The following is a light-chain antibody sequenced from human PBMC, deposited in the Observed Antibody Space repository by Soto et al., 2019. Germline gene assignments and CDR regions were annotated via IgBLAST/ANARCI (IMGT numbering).Light chain of an antibody. Sequence: EIVLTQSPGTLSLSPGERATLSCRASQSVSSSFLAWYQQKPGQAPRLLIYGASSRLTGIPDRFSGSGSGTDFTLTISRLEPEDVAVYYCQQYGSSPLTFGGGTKVEIK. V-gene: IGKV3-20*01. CDR2: GAS. J-gene: IGKJ4*01. CDR1: QSVSSSF. CDR3: QQYGSSPLT.